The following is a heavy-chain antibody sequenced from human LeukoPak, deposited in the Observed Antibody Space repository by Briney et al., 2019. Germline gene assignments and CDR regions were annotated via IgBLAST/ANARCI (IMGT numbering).Heavy chain of an antibody. D-gene: IGHD6-6*01. Sequence: SETLSLTCTVSGYSISSGYYWGWIRQPPGKGLEWIGSIYHSGSTYYNPSLKSRVTISVDTSKNQFSLRLSSVTAADTAVYYCARGIAARRGGNFDYWGRGTLVTVSS. CDR2: IYHSGST. CDR3: ARGIAARRGGNFDY. CDR1: GYSISSGYY. V-gene: IGHV4-38-2*02. J-gene: IGHJ4*02.